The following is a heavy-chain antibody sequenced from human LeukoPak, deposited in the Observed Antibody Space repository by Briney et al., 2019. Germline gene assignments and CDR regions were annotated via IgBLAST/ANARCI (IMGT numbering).Heavy chain of an antibody. Sequence: GGSLRLSCAASGFTVSSNYMSWVRQAPGKGLEWVAVISYDGSNKYYADSVKGRFTISRDNSKNTLYLQMNSLRAEDTAVYYCARVADFLYYYDSSGVLDYWGQGTLVTVSS. CDR2: ISYDGSNK. CDR3: ARVADFLYYYDSSGVLDY. D-gene: IGHD3-22*01. CDR1: GFTVSSNY. V-gene: IGHV3-30-3*01. J-gene: IGHJ4*02.